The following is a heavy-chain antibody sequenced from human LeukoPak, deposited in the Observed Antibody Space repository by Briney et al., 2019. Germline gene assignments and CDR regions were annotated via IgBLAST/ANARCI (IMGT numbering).Heavy chain of an antibody. V-gene: IGHV3-33*01. CDR1: GFTFGSYG. CDR2: IWYDGCNK. Sequence: TGRSLRLSCAASGFTFGSYGMHWVRQAPGKGLEWVAVIWYDGCNKYYADSVKGRFTISRDNSKNTLCLQMNSLRAEDTAVYYCARDKGYSSGKDIWGQGTMVTVSS. D-gene: IGHD6-19*01. CDR3: ARDKGYSSGKDI. J-gene: IGHJ3*02.